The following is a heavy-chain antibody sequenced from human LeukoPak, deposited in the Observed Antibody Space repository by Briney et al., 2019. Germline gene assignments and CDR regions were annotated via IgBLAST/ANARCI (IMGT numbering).Heavy chain of an antibody. J-gene: IGHJ5*02. CDR3: ARDLGYCSGGSCFGWFDP. CDR1: GYTFTSYY. V-gene: IGHV1-46*01. CDR2: INPSGGST. D-gene: IGHD2-15*01. Sequence: ASVKVSCKASGYTFTSYYMHWVRQAPGQGLEWMGIINPSGGSTSYAQKFQGRVTMTRDTSTSTVYMELSSPRSEDTAVYYCARDLGYCSGGSCFGWFDPWGQGTLVTVSS.